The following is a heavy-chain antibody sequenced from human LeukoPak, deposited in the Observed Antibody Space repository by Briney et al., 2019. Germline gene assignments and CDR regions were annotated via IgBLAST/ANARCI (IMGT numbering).Heavy chain of an antibody. V-gene: IGHV4-59*01. Sequence: SETLSLTCTVSGGSISGYYWSWIRQPPGKGLEWIGYIYYSGSTNYNPSLKSRVTISVDTSKNQFSLKLSSVTAADTAVYYCARGYYYDSSGLGDWFDPWGQGTLVTVSS. CDR2: IYYSGST. CDR1: GGSISGYY. J-gene: IGHJ5*02. D-gene: IGHD3-22*01. CDR3: ARGYYYDSSGLGDWFDP.